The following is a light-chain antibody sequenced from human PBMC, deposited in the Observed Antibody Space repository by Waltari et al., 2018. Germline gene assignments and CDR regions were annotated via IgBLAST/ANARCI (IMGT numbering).Light chain of an antibody. CDR3: QQYDNLPV. V-gene: IGKV1-33*01. J-gene: IGKJ3*01. Sequence: DFQMTQSPSSLSASVGDRVTITCQASQDISNYLNWYQHKPGKAPKLLIYDASNLETGVPSRFSGSGSGTDFTFTISSLQPEDIATYYWQQYDNLPVFGPGTKVDIK. CDR2: DAS. CDR1: QDISNY.